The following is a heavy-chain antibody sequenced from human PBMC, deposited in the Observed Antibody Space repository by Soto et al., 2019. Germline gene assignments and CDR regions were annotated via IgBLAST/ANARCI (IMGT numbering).Heavy chain of an antibody. V-gene: IGHV3-48*01. D-gene: IGHD6-6*01. J-gene: IGHJ6*03. CDR3: ARSGQLVPGAPYYYYYYMDV. CDR2: ISSSSSTI. Sequence: HPGGSLRLSCAASGFTFSSYSMNWVRQAPGKGLEWVSYISSSSSTIYYADSVKGRFTISRDNAKNSLYLQMNSLRAEDTAVYYCARSGQLVPGAPYYYYYYMDVWGKGTTVTVSS. CDR1: GFTFSSYS.